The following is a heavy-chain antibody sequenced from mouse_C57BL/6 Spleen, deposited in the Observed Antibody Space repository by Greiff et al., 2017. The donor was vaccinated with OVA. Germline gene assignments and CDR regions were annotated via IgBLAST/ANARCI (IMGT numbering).Heavy chain of an antibody. J-gene: IGHJ3*01. D-gene: IGHD1-1*01. Sequence: EVMLVESGGGLVQPGGSLKLSCAASGFTFSDYGMAWVRQAPRKGPEWVAFISNLAYSIYYADTVTGRFTISRENAKNTLYLEMSSLRSEDTAMYYCATHGSSSSFAYWGQGTLVTVSA. CDR2: ISNLAYSI. CDR1: GFTFSDYG. CDR3: ATHGSSSSFAY. V-gene: IGHV5-15*01.